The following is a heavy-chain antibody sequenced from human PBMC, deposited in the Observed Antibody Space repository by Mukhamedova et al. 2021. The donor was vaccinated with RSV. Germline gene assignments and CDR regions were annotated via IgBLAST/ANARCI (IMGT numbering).Heavy chain of an antibody. CDR3: AKDGGGYCSSFCSPGVNN. CDR2: INPTSGDT. Sequence: EYMGWINPTSGDTNYAQRFQGRVTMTRDTSISTAYMELRNLRSDDTAMYYCAKDGGGYCSSFCSPGVNNWAQGTQVTFPS. J-gene: IGHJ4*02. D-gene: IGHD2-2*01. V-gene: IGHV1-2*02.